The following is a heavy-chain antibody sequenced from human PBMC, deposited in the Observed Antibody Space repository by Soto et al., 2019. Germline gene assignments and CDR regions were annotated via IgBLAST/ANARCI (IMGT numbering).Heavy chain of an antibody. CDR3: AKDGCSSTSCPSDYYYYYGMDV. CDR1: GFTFDDYA. Sequence: GGSLRLSCAASGFTFDDYAMHWVRQAPGKGLEWVSLISWDGGSTYYADSVKGRFTISRDNSKNSLYLQMNSLRAEDTALCYCAKDGCSSTSCPSDYYYYYGMDVWGQGTTVTVSS. CDR2: ISWDGGST. J-gene: IGHJ6*02. V-gene: IGHV3-43D*04. D-gene: IGHD2-2*01.